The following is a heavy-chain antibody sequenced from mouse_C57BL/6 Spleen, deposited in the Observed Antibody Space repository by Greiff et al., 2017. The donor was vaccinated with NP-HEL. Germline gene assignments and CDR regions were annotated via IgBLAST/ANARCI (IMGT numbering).Heavy chain of an antibody. CDR2: IRNKANGYTT. Sequence: EVQGVESGGGLVQPGGSLSLSCAASGFTFTDYYMSWVRQPPGKALEWLGFIRNKANGYTTEYSASVKGRFTISRDNSQSILYLQMNALRAEDSATYYCARYIGYYGYEDAMDYWGQGTSVTVSS. CDR1: GFTFTDYY. D-gene: IGHD2-2*01. J-gene: IGHJ4*01. V-gene: IGHV7-3*01. CDR3: ARYIGYYGYEDAMDY.